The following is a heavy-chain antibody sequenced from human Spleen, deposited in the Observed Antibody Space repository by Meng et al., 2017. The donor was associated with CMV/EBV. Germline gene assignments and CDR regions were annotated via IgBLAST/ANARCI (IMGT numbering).Heavy chain of an antibody. J-gene: IGHJ4*02. D-gene: IGHD2-2*01. V-gene: IGHV3-74*01. CDR1: EFIFSTYW. CDR3: ARHLGTIDY. CDR2: IDPDGIYT. Sequence: LRLSCAASEFIFSTYWMHWVRQVPGKGLVWVSRIDPDGIYTTYAASVRGRFTISRDNAKNTLYLQMNSLRDEDTALYYCARHLGTIDYWGRGTLVTVSS.